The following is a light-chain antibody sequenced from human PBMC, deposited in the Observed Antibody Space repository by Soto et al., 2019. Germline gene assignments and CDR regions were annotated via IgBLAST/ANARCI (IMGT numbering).Light chain of an antibody. Sequence: DIQLTQSPSFLSASVGDRVTITCRASQDINTYLAWYQQKPGKAPKLLIFAASTLQNGVPSRFSGSGSGTEFTVTITSLQPEDFGTYYCQQRKSYPVTFGQGTLLEIK. CDR1: QDINTY. CDR2: AAS. V-gene: IGKV1-9*01. CDR3: QQRKSYPVT. J-gene: IGKJ5*01.